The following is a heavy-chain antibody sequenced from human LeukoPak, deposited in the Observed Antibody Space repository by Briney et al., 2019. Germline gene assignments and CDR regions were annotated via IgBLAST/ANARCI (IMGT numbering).Heavy chain of an antibody. D-gene: IGHD4-17*01. CDR1: GFTFSDYW. V-gene: IGHV3-74*01. CDR3: ARGGAVSLPPYPFDL. J-gene: IGHJ3*01. Sequence: GGSLRLSCAASGFTFSDYWMQWVRQVPGKGPVWVSRINSDGGSISYADSVKGRFTLSRDNAENTLYLQMDSLRAEDTAVYYCARGGAVSLPPYPFDLWGQGTMVTVSS. CDR2: INSDGGSI.